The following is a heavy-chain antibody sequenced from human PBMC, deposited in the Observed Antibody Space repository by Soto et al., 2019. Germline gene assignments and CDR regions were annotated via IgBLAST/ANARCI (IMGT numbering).Heavy chain of an antibody. V-gene: IGHV3-30-3*01. CDR1: GFPFSHFA. D-gene: IGHD2-8*02. J-gene: IGHJ4*02. Sequence: GGSLRLSCAASGFPFSHFAMHWVRQAPGKGLEWISVISFNATNGFFADSVKGRFSISRDNSANRLYLQMTNMRPEDTAIYYCARDRGRGYCTGRLCYPGLDHWGQGNPVTVSS. CDR3: ARDRGRGYCTGRLCYPGLDH. CDR2: ISFNATNG.